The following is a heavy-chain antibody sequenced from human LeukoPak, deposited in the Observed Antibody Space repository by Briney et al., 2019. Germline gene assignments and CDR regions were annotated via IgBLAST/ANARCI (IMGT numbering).Heavy chain of an antibody. CDR2: INPDSGGT. CDR3: ARGWLQFPRGVQSWFDP. CDR1: GYTFTGYY. D-gene: IGHD5-24*01. V-gene: IGHV1-2*02. J-gene: IGHJ5*02. Sequence: ASVKVSCKASGYTFTGYYMHWVRQAPGHGLEWMGWINPDSGGTNYAQKFQGRVTMTRDTSISTAYMELSRLRSDDTAVYYCARGWLQFPRGVQSWFDPWGQGTLVTVSS.